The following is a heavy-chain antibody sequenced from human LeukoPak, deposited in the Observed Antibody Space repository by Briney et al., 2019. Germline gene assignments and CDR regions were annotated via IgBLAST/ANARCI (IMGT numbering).Heavy chain of an antibody. CDR3: TREAQYYDFWSGYYL. D-gene: IGHD3-3*01. V-gene: IGHV3-49*04. CDR2: IRSKAYGGTT. Sequence: GGSLRLSCAASGFTFDDYAMHWVRQAPGKGLEWVGFIRSKAYGGTTEYAASVKGRFTISRDDSKSIAYLQMNSLKTEDTAVYYCTREAQYYDFWSGYYLWGQGTLVTVSS. CDR1: GFTFDDYA. J-gene: IGHJ4*02.